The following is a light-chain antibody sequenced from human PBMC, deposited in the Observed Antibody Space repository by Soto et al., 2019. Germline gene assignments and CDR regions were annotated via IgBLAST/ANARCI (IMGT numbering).Light chain of an antibody. J-gene: IGKJ2*01. Sequence: EIVLTQSRGLLSSSPGETAVLSCRASQSISAKHIAWYQLRPGQAPRLLIYGASGRATGVPGRFSGSGSGTEFTLTISRLEPEDFVVYCCQHFGTSPPYTFGQGTKLEI. CDR3: QHFGTSPPYT. V-gene: IGKV3-20*01. CDR1: QSISAKH. CDR2: GAS.